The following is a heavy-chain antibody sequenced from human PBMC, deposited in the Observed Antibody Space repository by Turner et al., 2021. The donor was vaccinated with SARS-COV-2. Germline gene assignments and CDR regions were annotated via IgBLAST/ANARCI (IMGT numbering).Heavy chain of an antibody. Sequence: CAASGFTFSRYGMNWVRQAPGKGLEWVAVISYDGSNKYYADSVKGRFTISRDNSKNTLYLQMNSLRAEDTAVYYCAKGSYHDILTGYYGLDYWGQGTLVTVSS. CDR3: AKGSYHDILTGYYGLDY. J-gene: IGHJ4*02. CDR1: GFTFSRYG. CDR2: ISYDGSNK. D-gene: IGHD3-9*01. V-gene: IGHV3-30*18.